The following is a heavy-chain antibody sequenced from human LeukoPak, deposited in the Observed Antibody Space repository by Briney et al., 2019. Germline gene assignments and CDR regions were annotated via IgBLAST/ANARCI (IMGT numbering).Heavy chain of an antibody. Sequence: SGGSLRLSCAASGFTFSSYAMSWVRQAPGKGLEWVSLISWDGGSTYYADSVKGRFTISRDNSKNSLYLQMNSLRAEDTALYYCAKSATSSGWPSYFDYWGQGTLVTVSS. D-gene: IGHD6-19*01. CDR2: ISWDGGST. CDR3: AKSATSSGWPSYFDY. CDR1: GFTFSSYA. J-gene: IGHJ4*02. V-gene: IGHV3-43D*03.